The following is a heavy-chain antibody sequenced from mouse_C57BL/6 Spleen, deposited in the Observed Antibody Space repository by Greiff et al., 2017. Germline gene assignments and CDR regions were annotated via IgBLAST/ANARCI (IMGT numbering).Heavy chain of an antibody. D-gene: IGHD4-1*01. CDR3: TREGPGNWAWFAY. J-gene: IGHJ3*01. CDR2: IDPETGGT. CDR1: GYTFPDYE. Sequence: VQLQQSGAELVRPGASVTLSCKASGYTFPDYEMHWVKQTPVHGLEWIGAIDPETGGTAYNQKFKGKAILTADKSSSTAYMELRSLTSEDSSVYYCTREGPGNWAWFAYWGQGTLVTVSA. V-gene: IGHV1-15*01.